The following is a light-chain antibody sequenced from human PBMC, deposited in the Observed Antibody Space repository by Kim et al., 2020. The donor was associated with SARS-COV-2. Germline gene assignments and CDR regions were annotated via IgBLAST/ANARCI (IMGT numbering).Light chain of an antibody. CDR1: KLGDKY. CDR3: QAWDSSTVV. V-gene: IGLV3-1*01. J-gene: IGLJ2*01. CDR2: QDS. Sequence: SVSPGQTASITCSGDKLGDKYASWYQRKPGQSPVLVIYQDSKRPSGIPERFSGSNSGNTATLTISGTQAMDEADYYCQAWDSSTVVFGGGTQLTVI.